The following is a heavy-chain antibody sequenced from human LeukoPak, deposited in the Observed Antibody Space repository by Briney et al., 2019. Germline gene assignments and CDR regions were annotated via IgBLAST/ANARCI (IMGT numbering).Heavy chain of an antibody. Sequence: PGGSLRLSCAGSGYIFRSHSMNWVRQAPGKGVEWVSSISSISHYIYYADSVKGRFTISRDNAKNSLYLQMNSLRAEDTALYYCTRDYYDSSGLPFDYWGQGTLVTVSS. V-gene: IGHV3-21*01. CDR3: TRDYYDSSGLPFDY. CDR2: ISSISHYI. D-gene: IGHD3-22*01. CDR1: GYIFRSHS. J-gene: IGHJ4*02.